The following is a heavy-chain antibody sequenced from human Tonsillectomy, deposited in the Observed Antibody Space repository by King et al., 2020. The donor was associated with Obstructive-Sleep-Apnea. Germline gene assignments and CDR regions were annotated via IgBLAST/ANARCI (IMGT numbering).Heavy chain of an antibody. V-gene: IGHV1-2*02. D-gene: IGHD4-17*01. J-gene: IGHJ4*02. CDR3: ATVAVATATYFFDY. CDR1: GYTFTGYH. Sequence: LQLVQSGAEVKKPGASVKVSCKASGYTFTGYHIHWVRQAPGQGLEWMGWINPNSGGTNYAQKFQGRVTMTRDTSISTAYMELSRLRSDDTAVYYCATVAVATATYFFDYWGQGTLVTVSS. CDR2: INPNSGGT.